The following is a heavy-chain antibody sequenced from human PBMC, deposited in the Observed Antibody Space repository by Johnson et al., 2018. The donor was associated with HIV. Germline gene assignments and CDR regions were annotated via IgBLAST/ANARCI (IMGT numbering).Heavy chain of an antibody. Sequence: VQLVESGGGLVQPGRSLRLSCAASGFTFSTYGMHWVRQAPGKGLEWVAFIRNDGSNKHFVESVKGRFTISRDNSKNTLYLQMNSLRGEDTAVYYCAKDGPYSSGIDASDIWGQGTVVTVSS. J-gene: IGHJ3*02. CDR2: IRNDGSNK. V-gene: IGHV3-30*02. CDR1: GFTFSTYG. CDR3: AKDGPYSSGIDASDI. D-gene: IGHD6-19*01.